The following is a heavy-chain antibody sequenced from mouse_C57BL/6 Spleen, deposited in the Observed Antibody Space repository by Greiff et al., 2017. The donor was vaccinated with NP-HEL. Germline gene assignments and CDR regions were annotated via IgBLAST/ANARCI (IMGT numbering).Heavy chain of an antibody. CDR2: IDPSDSYT. J-gene: IGHJ4*01. CDR3: ARGDYGNSYAMDY. Sequence: QVQLQQPGAELVMPGASVKLSCKASGYTFTSYWMHWVKQRPGQGLEWIGEIDPSDSYTNYNQKFKGKSTLTVDKSSSTAYMQLSSLTSEDSAVYYCARGDYGNSYAMDYWGQGTSVTVSS. CDR1: GYTFTSYW. D-gene: IGHD2-1*01. V-gene: IGHV1-69*01.